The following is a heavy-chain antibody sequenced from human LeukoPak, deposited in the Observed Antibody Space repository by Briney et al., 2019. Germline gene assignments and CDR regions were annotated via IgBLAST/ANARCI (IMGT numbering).Heavy chain of an antibody. CDR2: IRWDGGST. CDR3: AKDRGIAAGSPVYYFDY. D-gene: IGHD6-13*01. J-gene: IGHJ4*02. V-gene: IGHV3-43D*03. CDR1: GFSFDDYA. Sequence: GGSLRLSCAASGFSFDDYAMHWVRDAPGPCLELVSLIRWDGGSTYYADSVKGRFTISRDNSKNSLYLQMNSLRAEDTALYYCAKDRGIAAGSPVYYFDYWGQGTLVTVSS.